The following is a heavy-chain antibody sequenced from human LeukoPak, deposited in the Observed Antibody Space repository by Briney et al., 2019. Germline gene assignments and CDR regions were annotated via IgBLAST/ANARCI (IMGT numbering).Heavy chain of an antibody. D-gene: IGHD1-7*01. CDR3: ARSWNYAGVAFGI. V-gene: IGHV4-30-4*08. CDR1: GDSLSRGDYY. Sequence: SQTLSLTCTVSGDSLSRGDYYCSWIRQPPGRGRGWIESIDYSGSTYYNPSLKSRVNISVDKSKNQFYLQLSSVTAADTAVYYCARSWNYAGVAFGIWGQGTMVTVSS. CDR2: IDYSGST. J-gene: IGHJ3*02.